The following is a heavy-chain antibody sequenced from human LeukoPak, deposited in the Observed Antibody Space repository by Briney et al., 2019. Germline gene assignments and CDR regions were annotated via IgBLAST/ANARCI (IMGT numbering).Heavy chain of an antibody. J-gene: IGHJ4*02. Sequence: PSETLSLTCTVSGGSISSYYWSWIRQPPGKGLEWIGYIYYSGSTYYNPSLKSRVTISVDTSKNQFSLKVSSVTAADTAVYYCARQTSEGHYYDSSGTTPYYFDYWGQGTLVTVSS. D-gene: IGHD3-22*01. CDR2: IYYSGST. CDR1: GGSISSYY. V-gene: IGHV4-59*08. CDR3: ARQTSEGHYYDSSGTTPYYFDY.